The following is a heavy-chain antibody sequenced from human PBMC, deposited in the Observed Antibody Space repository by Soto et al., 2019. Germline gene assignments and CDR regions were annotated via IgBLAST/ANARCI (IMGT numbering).Heavy chain of an antibody. CDR2: TYYRSKWYN. CDR1: GDSVSGNSAA. V-gene: IGHV6-1*01. J-gene: IGHJ3*01. CDR3: ARDPNSSGGINAFDV. Sequence: SQTLSLTCAISGDSVSGNSAARNWIKQSPSRGLEWLGRTYYRSKWYNEYAVSVESRITINPDTSKNQFSLQLDSVTAEDTAVFYFARDPNSSGGINAFDVWGKGTIVPVS. D-gene: IGHD6-19*01.